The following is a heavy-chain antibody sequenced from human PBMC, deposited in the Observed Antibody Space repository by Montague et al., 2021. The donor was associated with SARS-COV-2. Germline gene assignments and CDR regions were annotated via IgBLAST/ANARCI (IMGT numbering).Heavy chain of an antibody. V-gene: IGHV4-59*01. D-gene: IGHD5-18*01. Sequence: SETLSLTCTVSGGSISSYYWSWIRQPPGKGLEWIGYIYYSGSTNYNPSLKSRVTISLDTSKNQFSLKLNSVTAADTAVYYCARGSYGPVAFDIWGQGTMVTVSP. CDR3: ARGSYGPVAFDI. J-gene: IGHJ3*02. CDR2: IYYSGST. CDR1: GGSISSYY.